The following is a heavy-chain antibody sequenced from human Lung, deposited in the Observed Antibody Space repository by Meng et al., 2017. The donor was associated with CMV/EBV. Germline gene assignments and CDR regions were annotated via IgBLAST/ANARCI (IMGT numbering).Heavy chain of an antibody. CDR1: TCSMMGTSW. CDR2: IYHSGST. V-gene: IGHV4-4*02. J-gene: IGHJ4*02. Sequence: VQRHVLEQRRLEPSVIVALTCTVSTCSMMGTSWWSWVRQPPGKGLEWIGGIYHSGSTNYNPYLKSRVSISVYKSKDQFSLKLRSVTAADTAVYYCARADKVRFDYWGQGTLVTVSS. CDR3: ARADKVRFDY.